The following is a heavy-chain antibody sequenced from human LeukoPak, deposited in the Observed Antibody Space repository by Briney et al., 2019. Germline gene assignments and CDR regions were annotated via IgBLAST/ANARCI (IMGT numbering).Heavy chain of an antibody. CDR2: IYYSGST. CDR3: ASLGGIAARPENGVGYYYYMDV. Sequence: SETLSLTCTVPGGSISSSSYYWGWIRQPPGKGLEWIGSIYYSGSTYCNPSLKSRVTISVDTSKNQFSLKLSSVTAADTAVYYCASLGGIAARPENGVGYYYYMDVWGKGTTVTVSS. CDR1: GGSISSSSYY. V-gene: IGHV4-39*01. J-gene: IGHJ6*03. D-gene: IGHD6-6*01.